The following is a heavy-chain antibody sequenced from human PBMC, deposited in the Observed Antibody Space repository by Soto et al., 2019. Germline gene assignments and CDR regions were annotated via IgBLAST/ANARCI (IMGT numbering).Heavy chain of an antibody. V-gene: IGHV5-51*01. J-gene: IGHJ4*02. CDR2: IYPGDSDT. CDR3: ASRIRYRSSYVLDY. CDR1: GYSFTSYW. Sequence: GEYLKLSCKGSGYSFTSYWIGWVRQMPGKGLEWMGIIYPGDSDTRYSPSFQGQVTISADKSISTAYLQWSSLKASDTAMYYCASRIRYRSSYVLDYWGQGTLVTVSS. D-gene: IGHD6-13*01.